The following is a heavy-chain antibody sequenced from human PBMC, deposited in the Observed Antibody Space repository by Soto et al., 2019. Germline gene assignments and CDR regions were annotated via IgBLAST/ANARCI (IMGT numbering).Heavy chain of an antibody. CDR2: INHSGST. CDR3: ARGRSLLLWFGSAGGFDP. CDR1: GGSFSGYY. Sequence: QVQLQQWGAGLLKPSETLSLTCAVYGGSFSGYYWSWIRQPPGKGLEWIGEINHSGSTNYNPSLKSRVTISVDTSKNQFSLKLSSVTAADTAVYYCARGRSLLLWFGSAGGFDPWGQGTLVTVSS. V-gene: IGHV4-34*01. D-gene: IGHD3-10*01. J-gene: IGHJ5*02.